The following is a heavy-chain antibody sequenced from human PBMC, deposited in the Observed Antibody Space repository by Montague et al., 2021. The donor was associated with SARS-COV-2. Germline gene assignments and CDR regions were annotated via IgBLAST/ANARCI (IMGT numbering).Heavy chain of an antibody. Sequence: PALVKPTQTLTLTCTLSGFSLSTSGMCVSWIRQPPGKALEWLARIDCXXXRYYSTSLKTRLTISKDTSKNQVVLTMTNMDPVDTATYYCAREYSSGVYFDYWGQGTLVTVSS. CDR3: AREYSSGVYFDY. D-gene: IGHD6-19*01. J-gene: IGHJ4*02. CDR2: IDCXXXR. V-gene: IGHV2-70*11. CDR1: GFSLSTSGMC.